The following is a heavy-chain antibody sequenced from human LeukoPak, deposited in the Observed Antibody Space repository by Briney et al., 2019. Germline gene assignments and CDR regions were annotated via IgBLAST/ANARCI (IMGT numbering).Heavy chain of an antibody. CDR2: ISAYNGNT. CDR1: DYTFTSYG. CDR3: ARDHVALGIAAAGTMVY. V-gene: IGHV1-18*01. Sequence: ASVKVSCKGSDYTFTSYGISWVRQAPGQGLEWMGWISAYNGNTNYAQKLQGRVTMTTDTSTSTAYMELRSLRSDDTAVYYCARDHVALGIAAAGTMVYWGQGTLVTVSS. J-gene: IGHJ4*02. D-gene: IGHD6-13*01.